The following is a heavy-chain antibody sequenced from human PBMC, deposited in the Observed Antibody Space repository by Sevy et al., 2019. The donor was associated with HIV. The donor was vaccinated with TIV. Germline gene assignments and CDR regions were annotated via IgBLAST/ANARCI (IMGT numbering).Heavy chain of an antibody. CDR3: ARDSSTTVTSWGGYYYYGMDV. CDR2: IYTSGST. CDR1: GGSISSGSYY. J-gene: IGHJ6*02. Sequence: SLTCTVSGGSISSGSYYWSWIRQPAGKGLEWIGRIYTSGSTNYNPSLKSRVTMSVDTSKNQFSLKLSSVTAADTAVYYCARDSSTTVTSWGGYYYYGMDVWGQGTTVTVSS. V-gene: IGHV4-61*02. D-gene: IGHD4-17*01.